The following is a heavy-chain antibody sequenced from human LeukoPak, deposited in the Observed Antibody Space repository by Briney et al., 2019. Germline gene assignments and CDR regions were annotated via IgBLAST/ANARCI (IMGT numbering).Heavy chain of an antibody. V-gene: IGHV1-2*02. CDR3: AKDFVYDSSGYSLYYYYGMDV. Sequence: ASVKVSCKASGYTFTGYYMHWVRQAPGQGLEWMGWINPNSGGTNYAQKFQGRVTMTRDTSISTAYMELSRLRSDDTAVYYCAKDFVYDSSGYSLYYYYGMDVWGQGTTVTVSS. D-gene: IGHD3-22*01. CDR1: GYTFTGYY. CDR2: INPNSGGT. J-gene: IGHJ6*02.